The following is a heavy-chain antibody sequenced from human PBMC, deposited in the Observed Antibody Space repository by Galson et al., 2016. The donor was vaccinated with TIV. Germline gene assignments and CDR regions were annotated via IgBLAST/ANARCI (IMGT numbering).Heavy chain of an antibody. J-gene: IGHJ3*01. Sequence: SLRLSCAASGFSFRNYVMNWVRLAPGKGLEWVSSVSLSGAYTYYADSVKGRFTISRDNSRYTLFLQLNSLTAGDTATYYCAKVGKSGGYSWDAFDVWGQGTVVTVSS. V-gene: IGHV3-23*01. D-gene: IGHD1-26*01. CDR3: AKVGKSGGYSWDAFDV. CDR2: VSLSGAYT. CDR1: GFSFRNYV.